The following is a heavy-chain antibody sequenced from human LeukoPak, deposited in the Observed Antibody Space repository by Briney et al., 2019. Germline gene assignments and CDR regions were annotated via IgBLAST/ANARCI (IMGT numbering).Heavy chain of an antibody. V-gene: IGHV3-11*04. CDR1: GFTFSDYY. J-gene: IGHJ6*03. CDR2: ISSSGSTI. CDR3: ARAPRQLAFYYYYYMDV. Sequence: PGGSLRLSCAASGFTFSDYYMSWIRQAPGKGLEWVSYISSSGSTIYYADSVKGRFTISRDNAKNSLYLQMNSLRAEDTAVYYCARAPRQLAFYYYYYMDVWGKGTTVTVSS. D-gene: IGHD6-6*01.